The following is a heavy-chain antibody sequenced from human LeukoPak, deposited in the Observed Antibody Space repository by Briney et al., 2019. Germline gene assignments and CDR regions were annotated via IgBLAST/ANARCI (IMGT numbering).Heavy chain of an antibody. CDR3: AKEIHYGDKDYYGMDV. CDR1: GFTFSSYA. J-gene: IGHJ6*02. V-gene: IGHV3-23*01. Sequence: PGGSLRLSCAASGFTFSSYAMSWVRQAPGKGLEWVSAISGSGGSTYYADSVKGRFTISRDNSKNTLYLQMNSLRAEDTAVYYCAKEIHYGDKDYYGMDVWGQGTTVTVSS. CDR2: ISGSGGST. D-gene: IGHD4-17*01.